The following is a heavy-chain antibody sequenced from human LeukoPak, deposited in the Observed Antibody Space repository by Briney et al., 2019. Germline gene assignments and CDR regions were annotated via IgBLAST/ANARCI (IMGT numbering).Heavy chain of an antibody. CDR3: ARVDTAMVRGVFDY. D-gene: IGHD5-18*01. J-gene: IGHJ4*02. CDR2: IIPILGIA. CDR1: GGTFSSYA. Sequence: SVKVSCKASGGTFSSYAISWVRQAPGQGLEWMGRIIPILGIANYAQKFQGRVTITADKSTSTAYMELSSLRSEDTAVYYCARVDTAMVRGVFDYWGQGTLDTVSS. V-gene: IGHV1-69*04.